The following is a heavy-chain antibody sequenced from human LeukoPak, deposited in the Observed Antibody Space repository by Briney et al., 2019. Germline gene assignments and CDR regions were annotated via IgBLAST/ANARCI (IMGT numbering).Heavy chain of an antibody. CDR2: ISDSGTT. V-gene: IGHV4-59*08. D-gene: IGHD3-16*01. Sequence: SETLSLTCTVSGVSLSSYYSSCVRHPPGKGLESIGDISDSGTTNYNPSLKSRVTISRDPSKNQFSLKLHSVTAADTAVYYCARRGCGDYWGRGTLVTVSS. CDR3: ARRGCGDY. CDR1: GVSLSSYY. J-gene: IGHJ4*02.